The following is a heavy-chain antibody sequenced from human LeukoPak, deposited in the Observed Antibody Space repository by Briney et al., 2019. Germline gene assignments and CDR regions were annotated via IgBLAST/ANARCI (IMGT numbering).Heavy chain of an antibody. D-gene: IGHD6-13*01. CDR2: ISSSGSTI. Sequence: GGSLRLSCAASGFTFSSYEMNWVRQAPGKGLEWVSYISSSGSTIYYADSVKGRFTISRDNAKNSLDLQMDSLRAEDTAVYYCARSEGRIAAAGTLYMDVWGKGTTVTVSS. CDR3: ARSEGRIAAAGTLYMDV. CDR1: GFTFSSYE. V-gene: IGHV3-48*03. J-gene: IGHJ6*03.